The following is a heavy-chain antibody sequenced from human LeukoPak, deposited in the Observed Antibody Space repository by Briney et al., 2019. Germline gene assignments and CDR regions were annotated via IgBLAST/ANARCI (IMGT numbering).Heavy chain of an antibody. D-gene: IGHD3-16*01. Sequence: SVKVSCKASGGTFSSYTISWVRQAPGQGLEWMGRIIPILGIANYAQKFQGRVTITADKSTRTACMELSSLRSEDTVLYYCARDPTGLIYDYVWGSGFDYWGQGTLVTVSS. J-gene: IGHJ4*02. CDR2: IIPILGIA. CDR3: ARDPTGLIYDYVWGSGFDY. CDR1: GGTFSSYT. V-gene: IGHV1-69*04.